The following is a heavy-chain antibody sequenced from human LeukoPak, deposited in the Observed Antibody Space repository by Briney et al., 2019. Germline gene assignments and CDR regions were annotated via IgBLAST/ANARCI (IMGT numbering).Heavy chain of an antibody. J-gene: IGHJ4*02. D-gene: IGHD3-9*01. CDR2: ISAYNGNT. CDR3: ARDVLRYFDWSMPADY. Sequence: ASVTVSCKASGYTFTSYGISWVRLAPGQGLEWMGWISAYNGNTNYAQKLQGRVTMTTDISTSTAYMELRSLRSDDTAVYYCARDVLRYFDWSMPADYWGQGTLVTVSS. CDR1: GYTFTSYG. V-gene: IGHV1-18*01.